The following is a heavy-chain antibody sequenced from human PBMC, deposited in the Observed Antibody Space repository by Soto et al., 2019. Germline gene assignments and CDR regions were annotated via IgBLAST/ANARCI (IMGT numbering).Heavy chain of an antibody. CDR2: IFYLGSS. J-gene: IGHJ5*02. V-gene: IGHV4-39*01. D-gene: IGHD3-3*02. CDR3: ARHSLALRKNNWFDP. Sequence: SETLSLSCTVSGDSIISSDFYWGWVRQPPGKGLEWIGSIFYLGSSYYNPSLKSRVTMSVDTSKNQFSLRLRSVTAADTALYFCARHSLALRKNNWFDPWGQGIMVTVSS. CDR1: GDSIISSDFY.